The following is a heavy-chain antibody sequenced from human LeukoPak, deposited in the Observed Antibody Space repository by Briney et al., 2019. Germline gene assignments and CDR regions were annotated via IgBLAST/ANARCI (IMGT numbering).Heavy chain of an antibody. CDR2: INAGNGNT. J-gene: IGHJ3*02. V-gene: IGHV1-3*01. D-gene: IGHD3-10*02. CDR1: GYTFTNYA. Sequence: ASVKVSCKASGYTFTNYAMHWVRQAPGQRPEWMGWINAGNGNTKYSQKFQGRVTITRDTSASTAYMELSSLRSEDTAVYYCARPDGTYYVLDIWGQGTVVTASS. CDR3: ARPDGTYYVLDI.